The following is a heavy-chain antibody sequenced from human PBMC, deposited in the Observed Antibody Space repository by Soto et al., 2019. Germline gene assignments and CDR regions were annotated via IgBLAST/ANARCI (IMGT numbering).Heavy chain of an antibody. Sequence: PSETLSLTCAVYGGSFSGYYWSWIRQPPGKGLEWIGEINHSGSTNYNPSLKSRVTISVDTSKNQFTLKLCFVTAADTAVYYCARGLWFGDYYGMDVWGQGTTVTVSS. J-gene: IGHJ6*02. CDR3: ARGLWFGDYYGMDV. CDR1: GGSFSGYY. V-gene: IGHV4-34*01. D-gene: IGHD3-10*01. CDR2: INHSGST.